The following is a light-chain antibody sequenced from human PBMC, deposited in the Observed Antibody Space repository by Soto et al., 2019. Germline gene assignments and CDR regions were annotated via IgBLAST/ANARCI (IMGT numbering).Light chain of an antibody. Sequence: EIVLTQSPGTLSLSPGERATLSCRASQSISSNYLAWYQQKPGQAPRLLIYGAFSRAVGIPDNFSGSGSGTDFTLTIYSLEPEDFALYYCQQYGTSPWTFGQGTKVEIK. CDR1: QSISSNY. V-gene: IGKV3-20*01. CDR2: GAF. CDR3: QQYGTSPWT. J-gene: IGKJ1*01.